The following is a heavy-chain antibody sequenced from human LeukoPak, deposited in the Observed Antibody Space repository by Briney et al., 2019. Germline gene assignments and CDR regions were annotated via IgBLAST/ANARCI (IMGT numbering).Heavy chain of an antibody. J-gene: IGHJ6*03. CDR1: GFTFSSYS. CDR3: ARGWVGYYYMDV. Sequence: GGSLRLSCAASGFTFSSYSMNWVRQAPGKGLEWVSSISSSSSYTYYADSVKGRFTISRDNAKNSLYLQMNSLRAEDTAVYYCARGWVGYYYMDVWGKGTTVTVSS. CDR2: ISSSSSYT. D-gene: IGHD3-16*01. V-gene: IGHV3-21*01.